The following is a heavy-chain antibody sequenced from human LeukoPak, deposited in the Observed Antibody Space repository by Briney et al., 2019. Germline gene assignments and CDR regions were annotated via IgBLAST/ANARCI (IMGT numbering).Heavy chain of an antibody. CDR2: ISSRSATM. J-gene: IGHJ5*02. D-gene: IGHD3-16*01. CDR3: ARETNYARFDL. Sequence: GESLKISCAASGFTFSSYNMNWARQAPGKGLEWVSYISSRSATMYYADSVKGRFTISRDNAKNSLYLQMNSLRAEDTAVYYCARETNYARFDLWGLGTLVTVSS. V-gene: IGHV3-48*01. CDR1: GFTFSSYN.